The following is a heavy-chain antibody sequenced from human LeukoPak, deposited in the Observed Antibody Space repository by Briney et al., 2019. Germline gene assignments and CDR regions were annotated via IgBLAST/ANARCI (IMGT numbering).Heavy chain of an antibody. D-gene: IGHD6-19*01. CDR2: ISGSGGST. V-gene: IGHV3-23*01. J-gene: IGHJ4*02. CDR3: ARVDPSIAVAGFYFDY. Sequence: GGSLRLSCAASGFTFSSYAMSWVRQAPGKGLEWVSAISGSGGSTYYADSVKGRFTISRDNSKNTLYLQMNSLRAEDTAVYYCARVDPSIAVAGFYFDYWGQGTLVTVSS. CDR1: GFTFSSYA.